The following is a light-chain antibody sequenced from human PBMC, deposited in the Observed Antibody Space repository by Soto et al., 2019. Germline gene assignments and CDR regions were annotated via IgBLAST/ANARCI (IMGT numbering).Light chain of an antibody. V-gene: IGLV2-14*01. CDR3: SSYTSSSTHYV. CDR2: DVS. J-gene: IGLJ1*01. Sequence: QSALTQPASVSGSPGQSITISCTGTSSDVGGYNFVSWFQQHPGKAPKLMIYDVSNRPSGVSNRFSGSKSGNTASLTISGLQAEDDADYICSSYTSSSTHYVFGTGTKVTVL. CDR1: SSDVGGYNF.